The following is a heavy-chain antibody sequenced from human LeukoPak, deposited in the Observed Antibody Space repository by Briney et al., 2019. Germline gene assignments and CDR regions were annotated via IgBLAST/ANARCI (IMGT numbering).Heavy chain of an antibody. Sequence: SETLSLTCTVSGGSISSYYWSWIRQPPGKGLEWIGYIYTSGSTYYNPSLKSRVTISVDTSKNQFSLKLSSVTAADTAVYYCARIPLSRGYYYYMNVWGKGTTVTVSS. CDR3: ARIPLSRGYYYYMNV. D-gene: IGHD2-21*01. V-gene: IGHV4-4*09. CDR1: GGSISSYY. CDR2: IYTSGST. J-gene: IGHJ6*03.